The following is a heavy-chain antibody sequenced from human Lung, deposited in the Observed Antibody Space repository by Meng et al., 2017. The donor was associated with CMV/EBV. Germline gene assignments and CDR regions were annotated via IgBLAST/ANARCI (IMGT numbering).Heavy chain of an antibody. Sequence: SXTXSLXCTVSIDSHRSDYWSWVRLPPGKGLEWIAYIYRSGTTNYNPSLKSRVSISLDRSNNRLSLELESVTAADTAIYYCARATTLVRGYVVPYYYVMDAWXQGTXVTGAS. V-gene: IGHV4-59*01. CDR3: ARATTLVRGYVVPYYYVMDA. D-gene: IGHD3-10*01. J-gene: IGHJ6*02. CDR2: IYRSGTT. CDR1: IDSHRSDY.